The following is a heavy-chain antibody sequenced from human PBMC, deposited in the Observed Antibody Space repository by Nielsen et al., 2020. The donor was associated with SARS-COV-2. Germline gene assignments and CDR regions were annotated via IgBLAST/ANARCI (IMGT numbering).Heavy chain of an antibody. D-gene: IGHD3-10*01. CDR1: GGSFSGYY. CDR3: ASSDPGYYYGMDV. Sequence: GSLRLSCAVYGGSFSGYYWSWIRQTPGKGLEWIGEINHSGSTNYNPSLKSRVTISVDTSKNQFSLKLSSVTAADTAVYYCASSDPGYYYGMDVWGQGTTVTVSS. V-gene: IGHV4-34*01. J-gene: IGHJ6*02. CDR2: INHSGST.